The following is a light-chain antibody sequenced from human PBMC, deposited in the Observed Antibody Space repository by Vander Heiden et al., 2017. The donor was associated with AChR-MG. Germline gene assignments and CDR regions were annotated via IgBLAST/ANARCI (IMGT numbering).Light chain of an antibody. V-gene: IGLV2-11*01. CDR1: SSDDGGYNY. CDR3: CSYARSLYV. J-gene: IGLJ1*01. Sequence: QSALTQPRSVSGSPGQSVTTSCTGTSSDDGGYNYVSWYQLHPGKAPILSIYDVTKRPSGVPDRFSGSRSGKQAYLTISGLQAEDEAYDYCCSYARSLYVFGTGTKVTVL. CDR2: DVT.